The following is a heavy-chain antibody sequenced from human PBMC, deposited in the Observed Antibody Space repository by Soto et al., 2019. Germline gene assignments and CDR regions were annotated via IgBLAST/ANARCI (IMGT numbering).Heavy chain of an antibody. CDR3: ARDLITIFGVVITTYYYYGMDV. D-gene: IGHD3-3*01. CDR1: GGTFSSYA. Sequence: ASVKVSCKASGGTFSSYAISWVRQAPGQGLEWMGWISAYNGNTNYAQKLQGRVTMTTDTSTSTAYMELRSLGSDDTAVYYCARDLITIFGVVITTYYYYGMDVWGQGNTVTVSS. J-gene: IGHJ6*02. V-gene: IGHV1-18*01. CDR2: ISAYNGNT.